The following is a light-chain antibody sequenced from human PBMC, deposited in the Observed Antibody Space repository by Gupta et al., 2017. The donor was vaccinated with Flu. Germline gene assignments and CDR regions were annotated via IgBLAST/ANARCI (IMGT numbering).Light chain of an antibody. Sequence: PGERATLSCRASQRVSSYLAWYQQKPGQAPRLLIYDASNRATGIPARFSGSGSGTDFTLTISSLEPEDFAVYYCQQRNNWPSFGGGTKVEIK. J-gene: IGKJ4*01. CDR2: DAS. CDR1: QRVSSY. CDR3: QQRNNWPS. V-gene: IGKV3-11*01.